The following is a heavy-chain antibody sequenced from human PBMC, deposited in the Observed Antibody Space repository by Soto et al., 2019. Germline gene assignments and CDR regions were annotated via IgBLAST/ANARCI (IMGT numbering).Heavy chain of an antibody. Sequence: QVQLVQSGAEVKKPGASVKVSCKASGYTFTSYGISWVRQAPGQGLEWMGWISPYNGNTNYAQNLQGRVTMTTDTSTSTAYLELRSLRSDDTAVYYCARDRRYNWIYGWFDPWGQGTLVTVSS. CDR1: GYTFTSYG. CDR3: ARDRRYNWIYGWFDP. CDR2: ISPYNGNT. D-gene: IGHD1-7*01. J-gene: IGHJ5*02. V-gene: IGHV1-18*01.